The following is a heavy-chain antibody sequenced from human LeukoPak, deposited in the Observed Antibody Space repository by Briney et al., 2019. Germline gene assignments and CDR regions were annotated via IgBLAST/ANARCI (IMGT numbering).Heavy chain of an antibody. CDR3: ARDKRSIAADYAGVY. CDR1: GFTFSSYS. J-gene: IGHJ4*02. V-gene: IGHV3-7*01. CDR2: IKQDGSEK. D-gene: IGHD6-13*01. Sequence: AGGSLRLSCAASGFTFSSYSMNWVRQAPGKGLEWVANIKQDGSEKYYVDSVKGRFTTSRDNAKNSLYLQMNSLRAEDTAVYYCARDKRSIAADYAGVYWGQGTLVTVSS.